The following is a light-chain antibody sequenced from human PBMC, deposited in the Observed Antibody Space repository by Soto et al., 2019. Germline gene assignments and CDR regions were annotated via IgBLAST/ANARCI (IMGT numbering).Light chain of an antibody. V-gene: IGKV4-1*01. CDR2: WAS. Sequence: DPVLTQSPNSLSVTLGERATITCKRIRSVLYKSNNKNHLAWYQQKPGQPPQLIIYWASTRESGVPERFSGSGSGTDFTLTISSLEAEDVAFYWCQQYFDVPFTFGGGTKVDIK. J-gene: IGKJ4*01. CDR3: QQYFDVPFT. CDR1: RSVLYKSNNKNH.